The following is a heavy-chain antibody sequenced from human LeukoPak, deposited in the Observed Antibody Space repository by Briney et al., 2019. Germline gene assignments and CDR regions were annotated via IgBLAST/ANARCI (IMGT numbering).Heavy chain of an antibody. J-gene: IGHJ4*02. V-gene: IGHV3-7*03. CDR2: IKKDGSET. CDR1: GFTFSTYW. CDR3: ARGRYSGTTYYFDY. Sequence: GGSLRLSCAASGFTFSTYWMSWVRQVPGKGLEWVANIKKDGSETYYVDSVKGRFTISRDDAKNSLYLQMNSLRAEDTAMYYCARGRYSGTTYYFDYWGQGTLVAVSS. D-gene: IGHD5-12*01.